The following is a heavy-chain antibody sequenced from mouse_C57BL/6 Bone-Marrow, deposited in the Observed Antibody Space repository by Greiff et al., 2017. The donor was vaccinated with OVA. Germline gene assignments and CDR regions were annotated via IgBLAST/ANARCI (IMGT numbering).Heavy chain of an antibody. V-gene: IGHV5-4*01. CDR2: ISDGGSYT. D-gene: IGHD2-5*01. CDR1: GFTFSSYA. CDR3: ARPGSNYVRAMDY. Sequence: EVQRVESGGGLVKPGGSLKLSCAASGFTFSSYAMSWVRQTPEKRLEWVATISDGGSYTYYPDNVKGRFTISRDNAKNNLYLQMSHLKSEDTAMYYCARPGSNYVRAMDYWGQGTSVTVSS. J-gene: IGHJ4*01.